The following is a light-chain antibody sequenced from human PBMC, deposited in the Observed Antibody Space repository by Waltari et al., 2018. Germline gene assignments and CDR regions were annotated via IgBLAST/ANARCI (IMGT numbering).Light chain of an antibody. CDR2: QDM. V-gene: IGLV3-1*01. J-gene: IGLJ2*01. CDR1: PLGDKF. CDR3: QAWDTTIVV. Sequence: SYELTQPPSVSVSPGQTATIPCSADPLGDKFVAWYQQQSGQSPVLVIYQDMKRPSGIPERFSGSNSGNTATLTISGTQVDDEADFYCQAWDTTIVVFGGGTKLTVL.